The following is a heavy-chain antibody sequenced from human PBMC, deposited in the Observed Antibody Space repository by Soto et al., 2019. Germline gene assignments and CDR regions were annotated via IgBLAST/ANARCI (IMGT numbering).Heavy chain of an antibody. J-gene: IGHJ4*02. CDR2: IIPLFDIT. CDR3: AKWEYYYNSNGNPTQSYFDS. V-gene: IGHV1-69*01. Sequence: QVQLVQSGGEVKKPGSSVKVSCKASGDTFSNYAISWVRQAPGQGLEWMGGIIPLFDITNYAKRFQGRVTITADASTSTAYIEMSSLRSEDTAVYYCAKWEYYYNSNGNPTQSYFDSWGQGTLVIVSS. CDR1: GDTFSNYA. D-gene: IGHD3-22*01.